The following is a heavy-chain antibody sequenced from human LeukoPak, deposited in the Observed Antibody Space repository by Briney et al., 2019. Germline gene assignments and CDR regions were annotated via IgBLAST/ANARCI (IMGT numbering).Heavy chain of an antibody. CDR2: INTGSGNT. J-gene: IGHJ4*02. V-gene: IGHV1-3*03. Sequence: ASVKVSCKASGYTFTSYTMHWVRQAPGQRLEWMGWINTGSGNTKYSQDFQGRVTITRDTSASTAYMELSSLRSEDMAIYYCARQLASGPIFDYWGQGTLVTISS. CDR3: ARQLASGPIFDY. CDR1: GYTFTSYT. D-gene: IGHD3-3*02.